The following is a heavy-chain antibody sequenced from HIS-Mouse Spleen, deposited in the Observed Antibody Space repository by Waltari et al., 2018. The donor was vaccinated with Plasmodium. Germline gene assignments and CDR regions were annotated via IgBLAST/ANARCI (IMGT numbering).Heavy chain of an antibody. V-gene: IGHV4-39*07. CDR1: GGSISRSSYY. CDR3: ARVGRGYSGYDSVVVGY. CDR2: IYYSGST. Sequence: QLQLQESGPGLVKPSETLSLPCTVSGGSISRSSYYWVWLRQPPGKGLEWIGSIYYSGSTYYNPSLKSRVTISVDTSKNQFSLKLSSVTAADTAVYYCARVGRGYSGYDSVVVGYWGQGTLVTVSS. J-gene: IGHJ4*02. D-gene: IGHD5-12*01.